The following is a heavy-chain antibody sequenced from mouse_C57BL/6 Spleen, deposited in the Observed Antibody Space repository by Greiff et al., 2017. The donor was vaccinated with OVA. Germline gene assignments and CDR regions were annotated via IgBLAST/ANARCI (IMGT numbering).Heavy chain of an antibody. CDR1: GYTFTSYW. CDR2: IYPGSGST. D-gene: IGHD1-1*01. CDR3: AREGTTVVATKNYFDY. V-gene: IGHV1-55*01. Sequence: VQLQQPGAELVKPGASVKMSCKASGYTFTSYWITWVKQRPGQGLEWIGDIYPGSGSTNYNEKFKSKATLTVDTSSSTAYMQLSSLTSEDSAVYYGAREGTTVVATKNYFDYWGQGTTLTVSS. J-gene: IGHJ2*01.